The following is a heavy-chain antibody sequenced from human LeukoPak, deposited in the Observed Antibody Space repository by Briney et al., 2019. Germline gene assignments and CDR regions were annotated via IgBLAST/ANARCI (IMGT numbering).Heavy chain of an antibody. V-gene: IGHV4-59*12. Sequence: PSETLSLTCTVSGGSITTCYWSWIRQPPGKGLEWIGYIYHSGSTYYNPSLKSRVTISVDRSKNQFSLKLSSVTAADTAVYYCARSLYGGNSGVRAGFDYWGQGTLVTVSS. CDR3: ARSLYGGNSGVRAGFDY. J-gene: IGHJ4*02. CDR1: GGSITTCY. D-gene: IGHD4-23*01. CDR2: IYHSGST.